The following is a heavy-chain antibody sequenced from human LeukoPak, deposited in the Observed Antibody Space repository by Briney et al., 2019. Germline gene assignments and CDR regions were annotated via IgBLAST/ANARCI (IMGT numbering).Heavy chain of an antibody. V-gene: IGHV1-69*05. D-gene: IGHD3-9*01. CDR2: IIPIFGTA. J-gene: IGHJ5*02. CDR1: GGTFSSYA. CDR3: ARAMTGENWFDP. Sequence: SMKVSCKASGGTFSSYAISWVRQAPGQGLEWMGRIIPIFGTANYAQKFQGRVTITTDESTSTAYMELSSLRSGDTAVYYCARAMTGENWFDPWGQGTLVTVSS.